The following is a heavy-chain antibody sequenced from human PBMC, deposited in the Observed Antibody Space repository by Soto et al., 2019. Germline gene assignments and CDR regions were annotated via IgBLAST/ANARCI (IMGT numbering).Heavy chain of an antibody. Sequence: SETLSLTCAVYGGSISNSSYLWGWIRQPPGKGLEWIGSVYHSGSTNYNPSLKSRGTVSVDTSKIQFSLNLNSVTAADTAIYYCARSELGIATKPYIFDYWGRGTLVTVSS. J-gene: IGHJ4*02. CDR2: VYHSGST. D-gene: IGHD2-21*01. CDR3: ARSELGIATKPYIFDY. CDR1: GGSISNSSYL. V-gene: IGHV4-39*07.